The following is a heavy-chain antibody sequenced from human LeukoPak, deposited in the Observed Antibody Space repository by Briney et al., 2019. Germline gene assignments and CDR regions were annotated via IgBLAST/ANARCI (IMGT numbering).Heavy chain of an antibody. CDR3: ARDVPGGRNDY. CDR1: GGSISSYY. J-gene: IGHJ4*02. Sequence: PSETLSLTCTVSGGSISSYYWSWIRQPPGKGLEWIGCIYYSGYTNYKSSLKSRVTISVDTSKNQFSLNINFVTAADTAVYYCARDVPGGRNDYWGQGTLVTVSS. D-gene: IGHD3-16*01. V-gene: IGHV4-59*12. CDR2: IYYSGYT.